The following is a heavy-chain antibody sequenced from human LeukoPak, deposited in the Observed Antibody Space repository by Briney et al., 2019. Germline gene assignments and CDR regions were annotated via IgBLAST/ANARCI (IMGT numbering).Heavy chain of an antibody. D-gene: IGHD5-18*01. V-gene: IGHV4-39*01. CDR2: IYYFGSA. CDR3: ARHREWLPSPLDY. J-gene: IGHJ4*02. Sequence: SETLSLTCTVSGDSMNNTNYYWAWIRQPPGKGLEWIGSIYYFGSAYYNPSLKSRVTISVDTSKNQFSLKLSSVTAADTAVYYCARHREWLPSPLDYWGQGTLVTVSS. CDR1: GDSMNNTNYY.